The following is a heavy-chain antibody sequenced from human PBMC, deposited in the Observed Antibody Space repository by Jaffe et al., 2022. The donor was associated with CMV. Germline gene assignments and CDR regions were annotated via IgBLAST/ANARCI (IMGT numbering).Heavy chain of an antibody. D-gene: IGHD3-9*01. Sequence: QVQLQESGPGLVKPSETLSLTCTVSGGSISSYYWSWIRQPPGKGLEWIGYIYYSGSTNYNPSLKSRVTISVDTSKNQFSLKLSSVTAADTAVYYCARDAGGLRYFDWSHYYYYGMDVWGQGTTVTVSS. CDR2: IYYSGST. CDR1: GGSISSYY. V-gene: IGHV4-59*01. J-gene: IGHJ6*02. CDR3: ARDAGGLRYFDWSHYYYYGMDV.